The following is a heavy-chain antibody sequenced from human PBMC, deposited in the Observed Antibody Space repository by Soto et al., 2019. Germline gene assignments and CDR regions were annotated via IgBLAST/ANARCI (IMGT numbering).Heavy chain of an antibody. CDR3: AGSSASYMFDY. Sequence: SETLSLTCTGSSGSVSSGGYFWSWIRQLPGKGLEWIGYIYHTGSTFYNPSLKSRVTISLDTSKSQFSLRLTSVTAADKAMYFCAGSSASYMFDYWGPGTLVTV. J-gene: IGHJ4*01. CDR2: IYHTGST. V-gene: IGHV4-31*03. CDR1: SGSVSSGGYF. D-gene: IGHD3-10*01.